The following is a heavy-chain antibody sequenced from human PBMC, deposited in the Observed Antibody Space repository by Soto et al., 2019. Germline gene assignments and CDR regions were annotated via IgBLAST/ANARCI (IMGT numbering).Heavy chain of an antibody. V-gene: IGHV4-59*01. CDR1: GGSISSYY. J-gene: IGHJ3*02. Sequence: SETLSLTCTVSGGSISSYYWSWIRQPPGKGLEWIGYIYYSGSTNYNPSLKSRVTISVDTSKNQFSLKLSSVTAADTAVYYCARELALGYCSGGSCLRGAFDIWGQGTMVTVSS. CDR2: IYYSGST. D-gene: IGHD2-15*01. CDR3: ARELALGYCSGGSCLRGAFDI.